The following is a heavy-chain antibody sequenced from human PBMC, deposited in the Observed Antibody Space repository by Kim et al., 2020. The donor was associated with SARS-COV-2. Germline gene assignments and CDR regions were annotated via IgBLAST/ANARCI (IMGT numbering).Heavy chain of an antibody. CDR3: ARVGSGWLYQFDY. D-gene: IGHD6-19*01. V-gene: IGHV1-18*01. J-gene: IGHJ4*02. Sequence: AQHLQGRVTMTTDTSTSTAYMELRSLRSDDTAVYYCARVGSGWLYQFDYWGQGTLVTVSS.